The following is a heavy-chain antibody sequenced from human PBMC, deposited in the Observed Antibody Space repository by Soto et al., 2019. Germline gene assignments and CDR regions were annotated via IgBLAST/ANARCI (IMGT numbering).Heavy chain of an antibody. CDR3: AGDGPYCSGGSCYFYYYYGMDV. J-gene: IGHJ6*02. D-gene: IGHD2-15*01. CDR2: IYYSGST. Sequence: PSETLSLTCTVSGGSISSGGYYWSWIRQHPGKGLEWIGYIYYSGSTYYNPSLKSRVTISVDTSKNQFSLKLSSVTAADTAVYYCAGDGPYCSGGSCYFYYYYGMDVWGQGTTVTVSS. V-gene: IGHV4-31*03. CDR1: GGSISSGGYY.